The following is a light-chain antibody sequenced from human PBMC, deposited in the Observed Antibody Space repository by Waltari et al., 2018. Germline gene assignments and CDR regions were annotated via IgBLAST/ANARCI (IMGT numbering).Light chain of an antibody. CDR1: SSNIGAGHD. V-gene: IGLV1-40*01. J-gene: IGLJ3*02. CDR2: GNN. CDR3: QSFDIRLSGGVV. Sequence: QSVLTQPPSMSGATGQRVPISCTGSSSNIGAGHDVHWYQVFPGTAPKLLIYGNNNRPSGVPDRFSGSKSDTSASLAIGGLQAEDEADYYCQSFDIRLSGGVVFGGGTKVTVL.